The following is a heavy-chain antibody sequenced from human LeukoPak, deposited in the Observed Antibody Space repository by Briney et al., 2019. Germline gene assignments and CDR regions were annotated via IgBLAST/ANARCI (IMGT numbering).Heavy chain of an antibody. Sequence: GGSLRLSCAVSGFSFNTYGMHWVRQAPGKGLEWVGRIKSKTDGGTTDYAAPVKGRFTISRDDSKNTLYLQMNSLKTEDTAMYYCTTDHIVVVTAIDDYWGQGTLVTVSS. V-gene: IGHV3-15*01. CDR3: TTDHIVVVTAIDDY. D-gene: IGHD2-21*02. J-gene: IGHJ4*02. CDR1: GFSFNTYG. CDR2: IKSKTDGGTT.